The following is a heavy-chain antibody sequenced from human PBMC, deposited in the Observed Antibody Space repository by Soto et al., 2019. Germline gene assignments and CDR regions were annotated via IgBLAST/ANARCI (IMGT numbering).Heavy chain of an antibody. V-gene: IGHV3-21*01. CDR2: ISSSSSYI. D-gene: IGHD5-12*01. J-gene: IGHJ4*02. Sequence: GSLRLSCAASGFTFSSYSMNWVRQAPGKGLEWVSSISSSSSYIYYADSVKGRFTISRDNAKNSLYLQMNSLRAEDTAVYYCARVSVIREYSGYDPTPFDYWGQGTLVTVSS. CDR1: GFTFSSYS. CDR3: ARVSVIREYSGYDPTPFDY.